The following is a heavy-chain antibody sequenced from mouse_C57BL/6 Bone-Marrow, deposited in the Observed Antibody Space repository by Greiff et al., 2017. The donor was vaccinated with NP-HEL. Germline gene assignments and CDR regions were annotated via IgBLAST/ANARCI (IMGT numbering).Heavy chain of an antibody. CDR3: ARWEYYYGSSYDFDY. D-gene: IGHD1-1*01. CDR1: GYTFTDYY. Sequence: VQLQQSGPELVKPGASVKISCKASGYTFTDYYMNWVKQSHGKSLEWIGDINPNNGGTSYNQKFKGKATLTVDKSSSTAYMELRSLTSEDSAVYYCARWEYYYGSSYDFDYWGQGTTLTVSS. J-gene: IGHJ2*01. CDR2: INPNNGGT. V-gene: IGHV1-26*01.